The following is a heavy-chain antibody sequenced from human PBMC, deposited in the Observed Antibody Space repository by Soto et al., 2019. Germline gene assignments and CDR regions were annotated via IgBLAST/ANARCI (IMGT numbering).Heavy chain of an antibody. J-gene: IGHJ6*02. CDR1: GGSISSGDYY. D-gene: IGHD3-10*01. CDR2: IYYSGST. V-gene: IGHV4-30-4*01. Sequence: PSETLSLTCTVSGGSISSGDYYWSWIRQPPGKGLEWIGYIYYSGSTYYNPSLKSRVTISVDTSKNQFSLKLSSVTAADTAVYYCARVLVRGASSAPGGMDVWGQGTTVTVSS. CDR3: ARVLVRGASSAPGGMDV.